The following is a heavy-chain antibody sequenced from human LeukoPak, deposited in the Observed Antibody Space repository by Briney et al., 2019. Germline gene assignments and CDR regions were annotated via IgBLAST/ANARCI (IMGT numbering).Heavy chain of an antibody. CDR3: ARHDLRGRYYDSSGSDY. J-gene: IGHJ4*02. Sequence: QSSETLSLTYTVSGGSISSSSYYWGWIRQPPGKGLEWIGSIYYSGSTYYNPSLKSRVTISVDTSKNQFSLKLSSVTAADTAVYYCARHDLRGRYYDSSGSDYWGQGTLVTVSS. CDR1: GGSISSSSYY. D-gene: IGHD3-22*01. CDR2: IYYSGST. V-gene: IGHV4-39*01.